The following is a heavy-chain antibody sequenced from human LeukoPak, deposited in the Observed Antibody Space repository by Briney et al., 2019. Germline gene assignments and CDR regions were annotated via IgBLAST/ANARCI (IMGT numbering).Heavy chain of an antibody. Sequence: GASVTVSCKASGDTFTGHYINWVRQAPGQGLEWMGWINPNSGGTHYAQTFQGRVTMTRDTSISTAYMELSRLTSDDTAVYYCARVNGDYNDAFDIWGQGTMVTVSS. CDR3: ARVNGDYNDAFDI. CDR2: INPNSGGT. CDR1: GDTFTGHY. J-gene: IGHJ3*02. V-gene: IGHV1-2*02. D-gene: IGHD4-17*01.